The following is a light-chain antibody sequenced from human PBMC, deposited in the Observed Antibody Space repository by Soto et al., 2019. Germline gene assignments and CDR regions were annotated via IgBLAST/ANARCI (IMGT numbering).Light chain of an antibody. CDR1: QSVSSN. J-gene: IGKJ4*01. CDR3: QQYNNWPPLT. V-gene: IGKV3-15*01. Sequence: EIVMTQSSATLSVYPGERATLSCRASQSVSSNLAWYQQKPGQAPRLLIYGASTRATGIAARFSGSGSETEFTLTISSLQSEDFAVYYCQQYNNWPPLTFGGGTKVEIK. CDR2: GAS.